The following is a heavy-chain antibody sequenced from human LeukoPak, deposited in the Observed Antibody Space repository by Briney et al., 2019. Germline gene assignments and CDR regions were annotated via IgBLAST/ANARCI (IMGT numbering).Heavy chain of an antibody. CDR2: SNSDGSIM. J-gene: IGHJ4*02. Sequence: GGSLRLSCAASRLTFSNYAMSWVRQAPGKGLEWVSRSNSDGSIMQYADSVKGRFTISRDNAKNTLHLQMNSLRAEDTAVYYCVRGSNDWHGIDYWGQGTLVTVSA. CDR1: RLTFSNYA. V-gene: IGHV3-74*03. CDR3: VRGSNDWHGIDY. D-gene: IGHD6-19*01.